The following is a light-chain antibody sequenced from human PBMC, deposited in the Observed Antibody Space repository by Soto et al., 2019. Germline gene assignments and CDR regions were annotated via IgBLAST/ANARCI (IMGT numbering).Light chain of an antibody. J-gene: IGKJ1*01. V-gene: IGKV3-15*01. CDR2: GAS. CDR3: QHYSNWPPET. Sequence: EIVITQSPATLSVPPGERATLSCRASQTVSSKLAWYQQKRGQAPRLLIFGASTRATGVPARFSGSGSGTEFTLTISSLQSEDSAVYYCQHYSNWPPETFGQGTKVDIK. CDR1: QTVSSK.